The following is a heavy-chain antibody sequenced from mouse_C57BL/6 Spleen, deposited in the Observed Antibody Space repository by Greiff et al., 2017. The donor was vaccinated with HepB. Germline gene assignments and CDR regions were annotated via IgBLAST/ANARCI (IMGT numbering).Heavy chain of an antibody. V-gene: IGHV1-64*01. CDR2: IHPNSGST. Sequence: QVHVKQPGAELVKPGASVKLSCKASGYTFTSYWMHWVKQRPGQGLEWIGMIHPNSGSTNYNEKFKSKATLTVDKSSSTAYMQLSSLTSEDSAVYYCASNFAYWGQGTLVTVSA. CDR1: GYTFTSYW. J-gene: IGHJ3*01. CDR3: ASNFAY.